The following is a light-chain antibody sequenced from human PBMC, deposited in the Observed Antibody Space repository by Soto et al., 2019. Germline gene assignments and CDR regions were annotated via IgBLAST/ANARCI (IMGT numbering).Light chain of an antibody. CDR3: AAWDDSLNGPV. J-gene: IGLJ1*01. V-gene: IGLV1-36*01. CDR1: SSNIGNNA. Sequence: QSVLTQPPSVSEAPRQRVTIPCSGTSSNIGNNAVNWYQQLPGKAPKLLIFYDDLLPSGVSDRFSGSKSGTSASLAISGLQSEDEADYYCAAWDDSLNGPVFVTGTKVTVL. CDR2: YDD.